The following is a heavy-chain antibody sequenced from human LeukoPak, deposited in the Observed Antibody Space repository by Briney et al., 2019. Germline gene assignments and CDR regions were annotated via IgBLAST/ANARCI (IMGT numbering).Heavy chain of an antibody. CDR1: GFAFSMYN. CDR3: ARDNTVANDY. Sequence: GGSLRLSCAASGFAFSMYNMNWVRQAPGKGLEWLSYISGSGSTIYYADSVRGRFTISRDNAKNSLYLQMNSLRDEDTAVYYCARDNTVANDYWGQGTLVTVSS. J-gene: IGHJ4*02. CDR2: ISGSGSTI. V-gene: IGHV3-48*02. D-gene: IGHD4-17*01.